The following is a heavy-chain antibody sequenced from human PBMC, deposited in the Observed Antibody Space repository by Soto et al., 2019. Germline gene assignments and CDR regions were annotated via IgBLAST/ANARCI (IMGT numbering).Heavy chain of an antibody. D-gene: IGHD2-15*01. CDR1: GFTFSGFD. V-gene: IGHV3-13*01. Sequence: GGSLRLSCEASGFTFSGFDMHWVRQPTGKGLEWVSTIGTAGDTYYAVSVKGRFTISRDNAKNSLSLQMNSLRAGDTAVYFCARGQEVGAHFFDSWGQGAQVTVSS. CDR2: IGTAGDT. J-gene: IGHJ4*02. CDR3: ARGQEVGAHFFDS.